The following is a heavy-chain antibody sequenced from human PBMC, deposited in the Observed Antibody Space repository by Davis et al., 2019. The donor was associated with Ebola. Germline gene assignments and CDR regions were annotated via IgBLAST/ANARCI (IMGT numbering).Heavy chain of an antibody. CDR2: ISGSSGHT. CDR1: GFIVSSNY. D-gene: IGHD1-26*01. V-gene: IGHV3-23*01. Sequence: PGGSLRLSCAASGFIVSSNYMNWVRQVPGKGLEWVSGISGSSGHTYYADSVKGRVTISRDNSNNTLYLQLNSLRAEDTATYYCARAPTGFLGSYYLNFDYWGQGTLVTVSS. CDR3: ARAPTGFLGSYYLNFDY. J-gene: IGHJ4*02.